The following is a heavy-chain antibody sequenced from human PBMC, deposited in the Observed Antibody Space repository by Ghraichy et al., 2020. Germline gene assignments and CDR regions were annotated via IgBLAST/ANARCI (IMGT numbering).Heavy chain of an antibody. CDR3: AREGYCSGGSCYSGWFDP. D-gene: IGHD2-15*01. J-gene: IGHJ5*02. CDR1: GGSISSYY. CDR2: IYYSGST. Sequence: SETLSLTCTVSGGSISSYYWSWIRQPPGKGLEWIGYIYYSGSTNYNPSLKSRVTISVDTSKNQFSLKLSSVTAADTAVYYCAREGYCSGGSCYSGWFDPWGHGTLVTVSS. V-gene: IGHV4-59*01.